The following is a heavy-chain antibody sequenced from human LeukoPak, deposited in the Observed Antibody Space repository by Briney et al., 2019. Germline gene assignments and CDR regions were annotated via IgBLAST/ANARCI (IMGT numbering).Heavy chain of an antibody. CDR3: AKDQWGAYYYYYSPSDS. J-gene: IGHJ4*02. Sequence: PGGSLRLSCAASGFTFRSYAMSWVRQAPGKGLEWVSALSAGSDSTYYADSVKGRFTISRDNSKKTLYLEMNSLRVEDTAVYYCAKDQWGAYYYYYSPSDSWGQGTLVTVSS. CDR1: GFTFRSYA. V-gene: IGHV3-23*01. CDR2: LSAGSDST. D-gene: IGHD3-22*01.